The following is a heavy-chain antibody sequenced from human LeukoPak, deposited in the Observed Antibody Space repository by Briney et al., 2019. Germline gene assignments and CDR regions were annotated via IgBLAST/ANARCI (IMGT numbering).Heavy chain of an antibody. V-gene: IGHV1-18*04. CDR3: ARDQKSGLEVLWRY. J-gene: IGHJ4*02. Sequence: GASVKVSCRASGYRFTSYDISWVRQAPGQGLQWMGVISTYTGNTNYAQSFQDRVTMTTDASTSTVYMELRSLTSDDTAVCYCARDQKSGLEVLWRYWGQGTLVTVSS. CDR2: ISTYTGNT. D-gene: IGHD3-3*01. CDR1: GYRFTSYD.